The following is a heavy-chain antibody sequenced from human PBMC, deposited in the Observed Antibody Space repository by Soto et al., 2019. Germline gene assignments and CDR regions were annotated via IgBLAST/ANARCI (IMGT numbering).Heavy chain of an antibody. Sequence: PSLTCTVSGDSISSYNYYWGWIRQPPGKGLEWIGSIYYSGNTYYNPSLKSRVTISVDTSKTQFSLRLHSVTAADTAVYYCARQGYYYSRSYNGFGYWGQGTLVTVSS. CDR2: IYYSGNT. D-gene: IGHD3-22*01. J-gene: IGHJ4*02. CDR3: ARQGYYYSRSYNGFGY. V-gene: IGHV4-39*01. CDR1: GDSISSYNYY.